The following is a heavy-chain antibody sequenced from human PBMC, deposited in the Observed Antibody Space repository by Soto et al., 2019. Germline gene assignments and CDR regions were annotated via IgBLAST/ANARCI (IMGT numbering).Heavy chain of an antibody. CDR1: GGTFSSYA. CDR3: ARVGWDDWGSNYYYYYGMDV. J-gene: IGHJ6*02. CDR2: MNPNSGNT. Sequence: ASVKVSCKASGGTFSSYAISWVRQATGQGLEWMGWMNPNSGNTGYAQKFQGRVTMTRNTSISTAYMELSSLGSEDTAVYYCARVGWDDWGSNYYYYYGMDVWGQGTTVTVSS. V-gene: IGHV1-8*02. D-gene: IGHD7-27*01.